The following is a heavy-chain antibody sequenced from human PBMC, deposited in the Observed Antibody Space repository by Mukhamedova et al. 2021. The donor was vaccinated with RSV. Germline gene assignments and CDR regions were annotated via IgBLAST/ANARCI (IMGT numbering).Heavy chain of an antibody. J-gene: IGHJ4*02. CDR2: IKSDGRSI. Sequence: GLVWVARIKSDGRSITYADSVKGRFTISRDNAKNTLYLQRNSLRVEDTAVYYCARSGQWLVGGDYWGQGTLVTVSS. D-gene: IGHD6-19*01. CDR3: ARSGQWLVGGDY. V-gene: IGHV3-74*03.